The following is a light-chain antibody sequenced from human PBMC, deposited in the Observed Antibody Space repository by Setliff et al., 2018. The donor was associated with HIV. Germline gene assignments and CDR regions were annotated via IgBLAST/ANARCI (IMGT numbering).Light chain of an antibody. Sequence: QSALAQPPSASGTPGQRVTISCSGSSTNIGSNYVYWYQQLPGTAPKLLIYRSNQRPSGVPDRFSGSKSGTSASLAISGLRSEDEADYYCATWDDSFVVFGGGTQLTVL. CDR2: RSN. CDR1: STNIGSNY. J-gene: IGLJ2*01. CDR3: ATWDDSFVV. V-gene: IGLV1-47*01.